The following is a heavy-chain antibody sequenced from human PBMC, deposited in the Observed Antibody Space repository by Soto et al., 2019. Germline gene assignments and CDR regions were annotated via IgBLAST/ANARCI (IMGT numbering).Heavy chain of an antibody. J-gene: IGHJ4*02. Sequence: QVQLVESGGGVVQPGRSLRLSCAASGFPFTTYGMHWVREGPGKGLEWVAVISYDGSNKYYADSVKGRFTISRDNSKNTLDPQINSPRPEDTALYYCGGGPCYFDYGGQGTLVTVSS. CDR1: GFPFTTYG. CDR3: GGGPCYFDY. D-gene: IGHD3-10*01. CDR2: ISYDGSNK. V-gene: IGHV3-30*03.